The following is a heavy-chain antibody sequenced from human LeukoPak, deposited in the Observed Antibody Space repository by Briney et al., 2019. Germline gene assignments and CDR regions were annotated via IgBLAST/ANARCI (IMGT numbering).Heavy chain of an antibody. V-gene: IGHV4-59*12. CDR2: IYYSGGT. D-gene: IGHD5-12*01. Sequence: PSETLSLTCTVSGGSISTYYWSWIRQPPGKGLEWIGYIYYSGGTNYNPSLKSRVTISVDTSKNQFSLKLSSVTAADTAVYYCARDGGSEWLRLNYYYMDVWGKGTTVTVSS. CDR3: ARDGGSEWLRLNYYYMDV. J-gene: IGHJ6*03. CDR1: GGSISTYY.